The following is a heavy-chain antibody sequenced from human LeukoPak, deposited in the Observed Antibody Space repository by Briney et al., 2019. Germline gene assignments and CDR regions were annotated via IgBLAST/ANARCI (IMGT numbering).Heavy chain of an antibody. CDR3: AGTYRYNYYYYMDV. CDR1: GGSFSGYY. Sequence: SETLSLTCAVYGGSFSGYYWSWIRQPPGKGLEWIGYIDYSGSTNYNPSLKSRVTISVDTSKNQFSLKLSSVTAADTAVYYCAGTYRYNYYYYMDVWGKGTTVTISS. D-gene: IGHD1-1*01. V-gene: IGHV4-59*01. J-gene: IGHJ6*03. CDR2: IDYSGST.